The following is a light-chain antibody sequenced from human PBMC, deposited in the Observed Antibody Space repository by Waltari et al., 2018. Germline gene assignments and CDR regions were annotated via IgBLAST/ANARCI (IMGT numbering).Light chain of an antibody. Sequence: EIVLTQSPGTLSLSPGERATLSCRDSQSGSSSYLGWYQQKPGQAPTLLIYGASSRATGIPDMFSGSGSGTDFTLTISRLEPEDFAVYYCQQYGSSPPWTFGQGTKVEIK. CDR2: GAS. V-gene: IGKV3-20*01. J-gene: IGKJ1*01. CDR1: QSGSSSY. CDR3: QQYGSSPPWT.